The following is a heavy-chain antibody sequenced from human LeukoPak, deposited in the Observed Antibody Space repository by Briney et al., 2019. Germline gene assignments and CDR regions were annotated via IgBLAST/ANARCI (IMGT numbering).Heavy chain of an antibody. Sequence: GGSLRLSCAASGFTFSNYGMHWVRQAPGKGLEWVAVLSYDGSHKYYVDSVKGRFTISRDNSKNTLYLQMNSLRAEDTAVYYCAKVHGTHIVATHDAFDIWGQGTMVTVSS. CDR1: GFTFSNYG. D-gene: IGHD5-12*01. V-gene: IGHV3-30*18. CDR3: AKVHGTHIVATHDAFDI. J-gene: IGHJ3*02. CDR2: LSYDGSHK.